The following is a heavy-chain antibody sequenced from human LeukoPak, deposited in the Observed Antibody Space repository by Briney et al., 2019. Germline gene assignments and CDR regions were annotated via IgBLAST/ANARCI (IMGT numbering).Heavy chain of an antibody. CDR1: GFTFSSYS. CDR2: ISSSSSYI. Sequence: GGSLRLSCAASGFTFSSYSMNWVRQAPGKGLEWVSSISSSSSYIYCADSVKGRFTISRDNAKNSLYLQMNSLRAEDTAVYYCARDPNYYDSSGYYPGDYWGQGTLVTVSS. J-gene: IGHJ4*02. D-gene: IGHD3-22*01. CDR3: ARDPNYYDSSGYYPGDY. V-gene: IGHV3-21*01.